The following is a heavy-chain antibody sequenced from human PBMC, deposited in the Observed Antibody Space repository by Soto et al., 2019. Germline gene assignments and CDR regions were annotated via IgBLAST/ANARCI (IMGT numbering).Heavy chain of an antibody. J-gene: IGHJ3*02. CDR3: AKVVYERSVNDAFDI. CDR1: VFTFNTFA. D-gene: IGHD3-22*01. Sequence: PWGSLRLSGAASVFTFNTFALTWVRQGPGKGLEWVSSITVDGGSTYYVDSVKGRFTVSRDNSKNTLYLQMDSLRAEDTAVYYCAKVVYERSVNDAFDIWGQGTMVTVSS. CDR2: ITVDGGST. V-gene: IGHV3-23*01.